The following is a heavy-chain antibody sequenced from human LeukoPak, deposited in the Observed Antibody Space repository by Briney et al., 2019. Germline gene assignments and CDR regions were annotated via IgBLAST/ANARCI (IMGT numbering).Heavy chain of an antibody. CDR2: INHSGST. D-gene: IGHD2-2*01. J-gene: IGHJ6*02. V-gene: IGHV4-34*01. CDR1: GGSFSGYY. Sequence: PSETLSLTCAVYGGSFSGYYWSWIRQPPGKGLEWIGEINHSGSTNYNPSLKSRVTISVDTSKNQFSLKLSSVTAADTAVYYCARGPVVPARPDRYYYYGMDVWGQGTTVTVSS. CDR3: ARGPVVPARPDRYYYYGMDV.